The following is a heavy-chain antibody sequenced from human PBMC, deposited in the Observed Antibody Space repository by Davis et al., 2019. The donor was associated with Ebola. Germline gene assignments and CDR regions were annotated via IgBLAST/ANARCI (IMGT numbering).Heavy chain of an antibody. Sequence: SETLSLTCAVSGGSLSGYFWNWIRQTPGKGPEWIGEVNYLGSAKYNPSLKRRVSISVDTSKTQLSLRMTSVTAADTAVYYCARARGYSSGWHRFDPWGQGTLVTVSS. CDR3: ARARGYSSGWHRFDP. J-gene: IGHJ5*02. D-gene: IGHD6-19*01. V-gene: IGHV4-34*01. CDR1: GGSLSGYF. CDR2: VNYLGSA.